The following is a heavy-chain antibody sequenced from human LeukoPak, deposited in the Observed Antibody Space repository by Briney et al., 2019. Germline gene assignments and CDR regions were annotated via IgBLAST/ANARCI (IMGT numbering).Heavy chain of an antibody. CDR2: INPSGGST. J-gene: IGHJ4*02. CDR1: GYTFTSYY. Sequence: GASVKVSCKASGYTFTSYYMHWVRQAPGQGLEWMGIINPSGGSTSYAQKFQGRVTMTRDTSTSTVYMELSSLRSEDTAVYYCARALGRYYDTSGISPGGYWGQGTLVTVSS. D-gene: IGHD3-22*01. CDR3: ARALGRYYDTSGISPGGY. V-gene: IGHV1-46*01.